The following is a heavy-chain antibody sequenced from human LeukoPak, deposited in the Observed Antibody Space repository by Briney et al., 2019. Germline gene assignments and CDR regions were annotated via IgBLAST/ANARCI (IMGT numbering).Heavy chain of an antibody. D-gene: IGHD2-2*01. CDR1: GGTFISYA. CDR3: ARTGSYAPGPFDY. CDR2: IIPIFGTA. V-gene: IGHV1-69*13. J-gene: IGHJ4*02. Sequence: SVKVSCKASGGTFISYAISWVRQAPGQGLEWMGGIIPIFGTANYAQKFQGRVTITADESTSTAYMELSSLRSEDTAVYYCARTGSYAPGPFDYWGQGTLVTVSS.